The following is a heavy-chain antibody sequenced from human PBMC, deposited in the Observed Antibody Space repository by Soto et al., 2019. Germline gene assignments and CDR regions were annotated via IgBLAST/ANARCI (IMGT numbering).Heavy chain of an antibody. CDR2: INSDGSST. J-gene: IGHJ4*02. Sequence: GSLRLSCAASGFTFSSYAMHWVRQAPGKGLVWVSRINSDGSSTSYADSVKGRFTISRDNAKNTLYLQMNSLRAEDTAVYYCAREVGYSSGWYTDYWGQGTLVTVSS. CDR3: AREVGYSSGWYTDY. D-gene: IGHD6-19*01. V-gene: IGHV3-74*01. CDR1: GFTFSSYA.